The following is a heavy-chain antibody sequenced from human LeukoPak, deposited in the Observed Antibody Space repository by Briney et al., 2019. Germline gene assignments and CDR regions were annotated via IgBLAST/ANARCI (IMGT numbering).Heavy chain of an antibody. CDR2: IYYSGST. Sequence: SETLSLTCTVSGGSISSYYWSWIRQPPGKGLEWIGYIYYSGSTNYNPSLKSRVTISADTSKNQFSLSLSSVTAADTAVYYCARSPVASYFDYWGQGTLVTVSS. CDR1: GGSISSYY. J-gene: IGHJ4*02. V-gene: IGHV4-59*01. CDR3: ARSPVASYFDY. D-gene: IGHD5-12*01.